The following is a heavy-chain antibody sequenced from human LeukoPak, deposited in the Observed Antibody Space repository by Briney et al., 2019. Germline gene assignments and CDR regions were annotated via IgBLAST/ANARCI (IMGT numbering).Heavy chain of an antibody. CDR2: ISSDGSGT. D-gene: IGHD3-22*01. CDR1: GFTFSSYW. V-gene: IGHV3-74*01. Sequence: GGSLRLSFAASGFTFSSYWMHWVRQAPGEGLVLVSRISSDGSGTTFADSVKGRFTISRDNAKNTLYLQMNSLRAEDTAVYYCARISYESRGYYDYWGQGTLVTVS. CDR3: ARISYESRGYYDY. J-gene: IGHJ4*02.